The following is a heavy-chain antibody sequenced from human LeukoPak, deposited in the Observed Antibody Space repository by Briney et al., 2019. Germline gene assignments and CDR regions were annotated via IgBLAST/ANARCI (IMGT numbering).Heavy chain of an antibody. V-gene: IGHV1-18*01. CDR2: ISAYNGNT. CDR1: GYTFTSYG. J-gene: IGHJ4*02. D-gene: IGHD2-8*01. CDR3: AREKRGYCTNGVCWGYDY. Sequence: GASVKVYCKASGYTFTSYGISWVRQAPGQGLEGMGWISAYNGNTNYAQNLQGRVNMTTDTSTSRAYMELRSLRSDDTAVYYCAREKRGYCTNGVCWGYDYSGQGTLVTVSS.